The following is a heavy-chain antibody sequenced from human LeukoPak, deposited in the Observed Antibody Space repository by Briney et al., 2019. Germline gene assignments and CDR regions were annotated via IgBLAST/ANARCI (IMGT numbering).Heavy chain of an antibody. J-gene: IGHJ4*02. CDR1: GYTFTGYY. V-gene: IGHV1-2*02. CDR2: INPNSGGT. CDR3: AGHIVVVPAAISEPLDY. D-gene: IGHD2-2*01. Sequence: ASVKVSCKASGYTFTGYYMHWVRQAPGQGLEWMRWINPNSGGTNYAQKFQGGVTMTRDTSISTAYMELSRLRSDDTAVYYCAGHIVVVPAAISEPLDYWGQGTLVTVSS.